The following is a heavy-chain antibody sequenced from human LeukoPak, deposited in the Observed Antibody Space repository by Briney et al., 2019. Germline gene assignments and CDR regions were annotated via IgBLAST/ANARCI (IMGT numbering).Heavy chain of an antibody. CDR1: GFSFSSYA. J-gene: IGHJ6*02. D-gene: IGHD6-19*01. CDR2: IDAGGGDT. Sequence: GGSLRLSCAASGFSFSSYAMTWVCQAPGQGLEWVSSIDAGGGDTYHSDSVKGRFTISRDNSMNTLYLQMNSLRADDTAVYYCGRPTKYWLVRGNGVDVWGQGTTVTVSS. CDR3: GRPTKYWLVRGNGVDV. V-gene: IGHV3-23*01.